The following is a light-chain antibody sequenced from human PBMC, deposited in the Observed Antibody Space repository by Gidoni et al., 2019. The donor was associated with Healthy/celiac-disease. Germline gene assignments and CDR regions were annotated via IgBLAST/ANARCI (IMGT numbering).Light chain of an antibody. Sequence: EIVLPHSPATLSVSPGERATLSCRASQSVSSYLDWYQQKPGQAHRLLIYDASNRATGIPARFSGSGSGTDFTLTISSLEPEDFAVYYCQQRSNWPLTFGGGTKVEIK. CDR3: QQRSNWPLT. CDR1: QSVSSY. CDR2: DAS. V-gene: IGKV3-11*01. J-gene: IGKJ4*01.